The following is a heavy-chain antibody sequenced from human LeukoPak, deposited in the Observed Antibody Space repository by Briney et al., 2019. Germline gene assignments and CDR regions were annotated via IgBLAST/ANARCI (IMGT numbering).Heavy chain of an antibody. V-gene: IGHV5-51*01. CDR2: IYPDESNT. J-gene: IGHJ4*02. CDR1: GYSFPTYW. CDR3: ARPPSRGYSSSFEY. D-gene: IGHD2-2*03. Sequence: GESLKISCKGSGYSFPTYWIAWVRQMPGKGLEWMGNIYPDESNTRYSPSFQGQVTISADKSVSTAYLQWSSLQASDTAMYYCARPPSRGYSSSFEYWGQGTLVTVSS.